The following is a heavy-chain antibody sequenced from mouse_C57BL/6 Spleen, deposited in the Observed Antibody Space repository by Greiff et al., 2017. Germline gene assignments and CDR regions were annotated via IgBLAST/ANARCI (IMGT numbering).Heavy chain of an antibody. V-gene: IGHV5-16*01. CDR3: AREGLRGFAY. D-gene: IGHD2-4*01. J-gene: IGHJ3*01. Sequence: EVQVVESEGGLVQPGSSMKLSCTASGFTFSDYYMAWVRQVPEKGLEWVANINYDGSSTYYLDSLKSRFIISRDNAKNILYLQMSSLKSEDTATYYCAREGLRGFAYWGQGTLVTVSA. CDR2: INYDGSST. CDR1: GFTFSDYY.